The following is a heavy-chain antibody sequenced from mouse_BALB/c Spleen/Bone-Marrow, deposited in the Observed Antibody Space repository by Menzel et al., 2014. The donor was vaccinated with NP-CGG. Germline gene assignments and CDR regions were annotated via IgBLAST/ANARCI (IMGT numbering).Heavy chain of an antibody. CDR2: IGNGGGST. Sequence: EVQRVESGGGLVQPGGSLKLSCAASGFTFSSYTMSWVRQTPEKRLEWVAYIGNGGGSTYYPDTVKGRFTISRDNAKNTLYLQMSSLKSEDTAMYYCARHYYGSSYFDYWGQGTTLTVSS. CDR3: ARHYYGSSYFDY. J-gene: IGHJ2*01. CDR1: GFTFSSYT. V-gene: IGHV5-12-2*01. D-gene: IGHD1-1*01.